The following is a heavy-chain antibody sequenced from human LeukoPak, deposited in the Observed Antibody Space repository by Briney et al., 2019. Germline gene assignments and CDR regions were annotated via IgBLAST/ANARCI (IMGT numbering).Heavy chain of an antibody. J-gene: IGHJ6*02. V-gene: IGHV3-30*03. Sequence: PGGSLRLSCAASGFTFSSYGMHWVRQAPGKGLEWVAVISYDGSNKYYADSVKGRFTISRDNSKNTLYLQMNSLRAEDTAVYYCARVPFPGLDFDSSQYYYGMDVWGQGTTVTVSS. CDR2: ISYDGSNK. CDR1: GFTFSSYG. D-gene: IGHD3-9*01. CDR3: ARVPFPGLDFDSSQYYYGMDV.